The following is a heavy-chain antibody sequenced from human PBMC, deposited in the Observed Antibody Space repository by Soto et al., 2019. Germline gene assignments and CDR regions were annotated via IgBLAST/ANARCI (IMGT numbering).Heavy chain of an antibody. CDR2: IYYSGST. CDR1: GGSISSSSYY. V-gene: IGHV4-39*01. Sequence: SETLSLTCTVSGGSISSSSYYWGWIRQPPGKGLEWIGSIYYSGSTYYNPSLKSRVTISVDTSKNQFSLKLSSVTAADTAVYYCARPVSSGWSYYYYYMDVWGKGTTVTVSS. CDR3: ARPVSSGWSYYYYYMDV. D-gene: IGHD6-19*01. J-gene: IGHJ6*03.